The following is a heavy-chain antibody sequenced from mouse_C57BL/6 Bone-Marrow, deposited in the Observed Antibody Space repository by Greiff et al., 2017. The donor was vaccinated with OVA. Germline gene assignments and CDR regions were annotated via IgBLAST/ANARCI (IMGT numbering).Heavy chain of an antibody. CDR1: GFNIKNTY. V-gene: IGHV14-3*01. CDR2: IDPANGNT. CDR3: ARIPYYYGSRDWYFDV. Sequence: VHVKQSVAELVRPGASVKLSCTASGFNIKNTYMHWVKQRPEQGLEWIGRIDPANGNTKYAPKFQGKATITADTSSNTAYLQLSSLTSEDTAIYYCARIPYYYGSRDWYFDVWGTGTTVTVSS. D-gene: IGHD1-1*01. J-gene: IGHJ1*03.